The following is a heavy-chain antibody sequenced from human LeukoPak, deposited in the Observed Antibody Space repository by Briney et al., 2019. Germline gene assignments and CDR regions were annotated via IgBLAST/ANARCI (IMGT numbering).Heavy chain of an antibody. Sequence: SETLSLTCTVSGGLIRSYYWRWIRQPPRKGLEWIGDIYYSGSTNYNPSLTSRVTISVDTSKNQFSLKLNSVTAADTAVYYCARGWDGIAVAGSFDYWGQGTLVTVSS. CDR3: ARGWDGIAVAGSFDY. V-gene: IGHV4-59*01. CDR2: IYYSGST. D-gene: IGHD6-19*01. CDR1: GGLIRSYY. J-gene: IGHJ4*02.